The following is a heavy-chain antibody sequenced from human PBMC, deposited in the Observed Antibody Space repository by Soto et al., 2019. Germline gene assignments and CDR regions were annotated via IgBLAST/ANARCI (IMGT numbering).Heavy chain of an antibody. CDR3: VVAAQPYYFDY. J-gene: IGHJ4*02. V-gene: IGHV1-24*01. Sequence: ASVKVSCKVSGYSLTETSMHWVRQAPGIGLEWMGGSNPEDGETIYAQKVQGRVIMTEDTSTDTAYMELRSLRSDDTAVYYCVVAAQPYYFDYWGQGTLVTVSS. D-gene: IGHD2-15*01. CDR1: GYSLTETS. CDR2: SNPEDGET.